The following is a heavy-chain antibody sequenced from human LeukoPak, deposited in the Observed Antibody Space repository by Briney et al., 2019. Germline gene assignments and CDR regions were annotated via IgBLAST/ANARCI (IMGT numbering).Heavy chain of an antibody. J-gene: IGHJ4*02. V-gene: IGHV3-13*01. CDR2: IGTAGDT. Sequence: GGSLRLSCAASGFTFSSYWMSWVRQATGKGLEWVSAIGTAGDTYYPGSVKGRFTISRENAKNSLYLQMNSLRAGDTAVYYCARLVVANPRAIDYWGQGTLVTVSS. D-gene: IGHD2-15*01. CDR1: GFTFSSYW. CDR3: ARLVVANPRAIDY.